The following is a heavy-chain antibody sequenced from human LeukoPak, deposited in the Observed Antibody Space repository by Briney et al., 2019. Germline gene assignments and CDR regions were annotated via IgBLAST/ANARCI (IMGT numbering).Heavy chain of an antibody. CDR2: IYHSGST. CDR1: GGSVSSSNW. V-gene: IGHV4-4*02. CDR3: ARHPRLTSPFDY. D-gene: IGHD3-9*01. J-gene: IGHJ4*02. Sequence: SETLSLTCAVSGGSVSSSNWWSWVRQAPGKGLEWIGEIYHSGSTNYNPSLKSRVTILVDQSKNQFSLKLSSVTAADTAVYYCARHPRLTSPFDYWGQGTLVTVSS.